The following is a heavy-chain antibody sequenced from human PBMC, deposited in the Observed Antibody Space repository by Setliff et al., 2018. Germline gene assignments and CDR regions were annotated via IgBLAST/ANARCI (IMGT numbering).Heavy chain of an antibody. CDR1: GGSFSGYF. D-gene: IGHD2-15*01. CDR3: ATTTLGRYCFGGNCYFGY. CDR2: INDRGST. Sequence: TLSLTCAVYGGSFSGYFWSWIRQPPGRGLEWIGEINDRGSTHYNPSLKSRATISVDTSKNQFSLKLTSVTAADTAVYYCATTTLGRYCFGGNCYFGYWGQGTLVTVSS. J-gene: IGHJ4*02. V-gene: IGHV4-34*01.